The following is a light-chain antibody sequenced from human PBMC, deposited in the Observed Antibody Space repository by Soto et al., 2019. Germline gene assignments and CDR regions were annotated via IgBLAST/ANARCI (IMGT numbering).Light chain of an antibody. J-gene: IGKJ1*01. CDR2: KAS. CDR3: HQYVSYPRT. Sequence: IQLTQSPSTLSASLGARVTMTCRASQTLDRDYLAWYQQKPGKAPNLLIYKASTLESGVQSRFSGGGSGISFTLTISRLQTDDLSTYDCHQYVSYPRTFGQGTKVDLK. V-gene: IGKV1-5*03. CDR1: QTLDRDY.